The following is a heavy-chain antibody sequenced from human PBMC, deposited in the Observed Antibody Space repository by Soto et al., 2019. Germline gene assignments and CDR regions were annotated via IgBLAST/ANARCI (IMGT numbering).Heavy chain of an antibody. CDR1: GFKFSNYA. D-gene: IGHD3-16*01. V-gene: IGHV3-23*01. Sequence: EVQMLASGGGLGQPGGSLRLSCAASGFKFSNYAKSWVRQAPGKGLEWVSLISATGGGTYYADSVKGRFTISRDNSHNTLYLHVHSLTPEDTAVYYCAKDRRAGGNSAFYFDFWGQGAQVTVSS. CDR2: ISATGGGT. CDR3: AKDRRAGGNSAFYFDF. J-gene: IGHJ4*02.